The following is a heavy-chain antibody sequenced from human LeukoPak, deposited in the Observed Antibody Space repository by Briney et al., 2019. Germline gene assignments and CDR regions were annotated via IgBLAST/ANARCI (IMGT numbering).Heavy chain of an antibody. CDR1: GYTLTELS. D-gene: IGHD3-10*01. CDR3: AARGHYYGSGSYHGY. CDR2: FDPEDGET. J-gene: IGHJ4*02. V-gene: IGHV1-24*01. Sequence: ASVKVSCKVSGYTLTELSMHWVRQAPGKGLEWMGGFDPEDGETIYAQKFQGRVTMTEDTSTDTAYMELSSLRSEDTAVYYCAARGHYYGSGSYHGYWGQGTLVTVSS.